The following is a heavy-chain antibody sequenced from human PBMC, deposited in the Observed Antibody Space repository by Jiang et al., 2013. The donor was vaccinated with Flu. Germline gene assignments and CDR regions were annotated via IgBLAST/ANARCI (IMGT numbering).Heavy chain of an antibody. V-gene: IGHV2-5*02. J-gene: IGHJ3*01. CDR2: IYWDNDV. D-gene: IGHD6-13*01. CDR1: GISFTTSGVG. Sequence: KPTQTLTLTCTLSGISFTTSGVGVGWIRQSPGKALEWLALIYWDNDVRYSPSLKNRLTITKDTAKNQAFLTLSNVNPADSGTYYCAHRRSGLLQVVLMPLPFWGPGT. CDR3: AHRRSGLLQVVLMPLPF.